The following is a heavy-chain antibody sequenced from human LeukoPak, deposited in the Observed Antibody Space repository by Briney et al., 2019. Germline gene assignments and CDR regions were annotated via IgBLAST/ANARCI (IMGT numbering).Heavy chain of an antibody. D-gene: IGHD1-1*01. J-gene: IGHJ4*02. Sequence: SQTLSLTCAISGDSVSSNSAAWNWIRQSPSRGLEWLGRTYYRSKWSTYYAVSVKSRISINRDTSKNLISLQLNSVTPEDTAVYYCARSTGPIDYWGQGTLVTVSS. V-gene: IGHV6-1*01. CDR2: TYYRSKWST. CDR3: ARSTGPIDY. CDR1: GDSVSSNSAA.